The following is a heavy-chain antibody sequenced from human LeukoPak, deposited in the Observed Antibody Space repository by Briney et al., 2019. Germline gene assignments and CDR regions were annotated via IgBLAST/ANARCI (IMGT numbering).Heavy chain of an antibody. V-gene: IGHV3-30*18. J-gene: IGHJ4*02. CDR1: GFTFSNYG. Sequence: GGSLRLSCAASGFTFSNYGMHWVRQAPGKGLEWVAVISYDESDKYYADSVKGRFTISRDNSKNTLYLQMNSLRPEDTAVYYCAKEVHWAYYFDYWGQGTLVTVSS. CDR2: ISYDESDK. CDR3: AKEVHWAYYFDY. D-gene: IGHD7-27*01.